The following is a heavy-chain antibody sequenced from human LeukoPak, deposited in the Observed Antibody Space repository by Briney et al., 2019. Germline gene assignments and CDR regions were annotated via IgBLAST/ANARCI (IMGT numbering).Heavy chain of an antibody. D-gene: IGHD1-26*01. Sequence: GGSLRLSCVGCGFTFDDYAMYWVRQAPGKGVEWVSGINWNSGRIGYADSVRGRFTISRDNSKNTLYLQVNSLRAEDTAVYYCAKGGKWDVTPFDYWGQGTLVTVSS. V-gene: IGHV3-9*01. CDR2: INWNSGRI. CDR1: GFTFDDYA. CDR3: AKGGKWDVTPFDY. J-gene: IGHJ4*02.